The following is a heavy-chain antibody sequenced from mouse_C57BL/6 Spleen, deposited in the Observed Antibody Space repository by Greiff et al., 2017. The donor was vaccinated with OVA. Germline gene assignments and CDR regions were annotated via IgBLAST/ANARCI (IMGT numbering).Heavy chain of an antibody. CDR3: ARALIYYDYGYAMDY. D-gene: IGHD2-4*01. V-gene: IGHV5-4*01. CDR1: GFTFSSYA. Sequence: EVQGVESGGGLVKPGGSLKLSCAASGFTFSSYAMSWVRQTPEKRLEWVATISDGGSYTYYPDNVKGRFTISRDNAKNNLYLQMSHLKSEDTAMYYCARALIYYDYGYAMDYWGQGTSVTVSS. J-gene: IGHJ4*01. CDR2: ISDGGSYT.